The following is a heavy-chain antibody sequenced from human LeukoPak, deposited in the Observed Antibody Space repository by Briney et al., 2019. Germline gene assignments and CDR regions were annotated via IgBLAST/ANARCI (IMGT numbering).Heavy chain of an antibody. Sequence: SETLSLTCTVSLDSTTSNFWSWVRQPPGKGLEWIGEIHRSGSPDYNPSLQSRVTISIDRSRNQIALELSSVTAADTAVYYCAREILGGFNPGAYWGQGTLVTVSS. J-gene: IGHJ4*02. CDR2: IHRSGSP. CDR3: AREILGGFNPGAY. CDR1: LDSTTSNF. D-gene: IGHD1-14*01. V-gene: IGHV4-4*02.